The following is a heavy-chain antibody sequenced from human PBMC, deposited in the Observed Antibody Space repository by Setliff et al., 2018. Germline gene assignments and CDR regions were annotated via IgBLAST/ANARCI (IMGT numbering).Heavy chain of an antibody. CDR2: ISAYNGNT. J-gene: IGHJ6*02. D-gene: IGHD5-12*01. V-gene: IGHV1-18*01. Sequence: GASVKVSCKASGYTFTSYGISWVRQAPGQGLEWMGWISAYNGNTNYAQKLQGRVTMTSDTSTSTAYMELRSLRSDDTAVYYCARDPASSGYDTYYYYYYGMDVWGQGTTVTVSS. CDR3: ARDPASSGYDTYYYYYYGMDV. CDR1: GYTFTSYG.